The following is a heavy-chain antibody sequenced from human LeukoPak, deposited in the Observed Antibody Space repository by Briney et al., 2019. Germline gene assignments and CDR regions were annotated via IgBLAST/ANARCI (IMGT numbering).Heavy chain of an antibody. Sequence: SETLSLTCKVSGGSICGYYWSWIRQPAGKGLEWIGRLVSSGSTNYNSSLKSRVTMSIDRSQFSLRLTSVTAAATAIYYCARGTSCGSKCFFDYWGEGILVTVSS. J-gene: IGHJ4*02. D-gene: IGHD2-21*01. CDR3: ARGTSCGSKCFFDY. V-gene: IGHV4-4*07. CDR1: GGSICGYY. CDR2: LVSSGST.